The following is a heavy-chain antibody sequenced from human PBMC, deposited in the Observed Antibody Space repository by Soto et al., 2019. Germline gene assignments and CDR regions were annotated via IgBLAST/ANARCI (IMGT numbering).Heavy chain of an antibody. J-gene: IGHJ6*02. CDR2: ISYDGTDK. CDR3: AKVPSDRDYSSFPMDV. CDR1: GFTFSSYA. V-gene: IGHV3-30*18. Sequence: GGSLRLSCAASGFTFSSYAMHWVRQAPGKGLEWVAVISYDGTDKYYADSVRGRFTISRDNSKATLFLQMNSLRPEDTAVFYCAKVPSDRDYSSFPMDVWGQGTAVTVSS.